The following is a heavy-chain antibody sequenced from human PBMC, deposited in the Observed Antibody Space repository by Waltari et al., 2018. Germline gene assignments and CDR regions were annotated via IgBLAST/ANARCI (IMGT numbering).Heavy chain of an antibody. J-gene: IGHJ4*02. V-gene: IGHV3-23*01. CDR2: VSGGGGTT. CDR1: CFTFTNYP. D-gene: IGHD4-4*01. CDR3: GTSPDYSTSEGY. Sequence: EVQVLESGGGLVQPGGSLRLSCAASCFTFTNYPMTWVRQAPGKGLEWVSSVSGGGGTTYYADSVKGRFTISRDNSKNTLFLQMNSLRAEDTAVYYCGTSPDYSTSEGYWGQGTLVTVSS.